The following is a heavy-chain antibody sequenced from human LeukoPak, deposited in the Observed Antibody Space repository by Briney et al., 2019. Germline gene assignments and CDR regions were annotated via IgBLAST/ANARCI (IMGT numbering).Heavy chain of an antibody. CDR2: ISGGGGST. J-gene: IGHJ4*02. D-gene: IGHD3-22*01. CDR3: ARVLHKRNYDSSVYYGY. V-gene: IGHV3-23*01. Sequence: GGSLRLSCAASGFTFDDYAMHWVRQAPGKGLEWVSAISGGGGSTYYADSAKGRFTISRDNAKSSLYLQMNSLRAEDTAVYYCARVLHKRNYDSSVYYGYWGQGTLVTVSS. CDR1: GFTFDDYA.